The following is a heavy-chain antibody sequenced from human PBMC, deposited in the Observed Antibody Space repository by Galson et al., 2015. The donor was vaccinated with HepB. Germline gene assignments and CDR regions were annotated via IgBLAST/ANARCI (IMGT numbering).Heavy chain of an antibody. V-gene: IGHV1-69*13. D-gene: IGHD3-9*01. CDR2: IIPIFGTA. CDR1: GFIFRNYG. CDR3: ARAPRDDILTGSLLYYYYYYMDV. J-gene: IGHJ6*03. Sequence: SVKVSCKASGFIFRNYGFSWVRQAPGQGLEWMGGIIPIFGTANYAQKFQGRVTITADESTSTAYMELSSLRSEDTAVYYCARAPRDDILTGSLLYYYYYYMDVWGKGTTVTVSS.